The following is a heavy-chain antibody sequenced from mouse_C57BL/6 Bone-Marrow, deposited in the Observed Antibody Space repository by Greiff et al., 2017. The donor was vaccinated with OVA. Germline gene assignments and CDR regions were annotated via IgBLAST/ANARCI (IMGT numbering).Heavy chain of an antibody. V-gene: IGHV14-4*01. D-gene: IGHD3-2*02. CDR3: TGGQLRFDY. Sequence: EVQLQQSGAELVRPGASVKLSCTASGFNIKDDYMHWVKQRPEQGLEWIGWIDPENGDTEYASKFQGKATITADTSSNTAYLQLSSLTSEDTAVYYCTGGQLRFDYWGQGTTLTVSS. CDR2: IDPENGDT. J-gene: IGHJ2*01. CDR1: GFNIKDDY.